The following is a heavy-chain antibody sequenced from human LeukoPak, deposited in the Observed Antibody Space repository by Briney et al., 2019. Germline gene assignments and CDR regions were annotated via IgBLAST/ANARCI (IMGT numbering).Heavy chain of an antibody. D-gene: IGHD6-13*01. CDR3: ARGGDSSNWYPGYFDY. V-gene: IGHV3-74*01. J-gene: IGHJ4*02. CDR1: GFTFSNYW. CDR2: IKSDGSST. Sequence: QAGGSLILSCAASGFTFSNYWMHWVRQAPGKGPVWVSRIKSDGSSTRFADSVQGRFTISRDNGKNTLYLQMNSLRAEDTAVYYCARGGDSSNWYPGYFDYWGQGALVTGSS.